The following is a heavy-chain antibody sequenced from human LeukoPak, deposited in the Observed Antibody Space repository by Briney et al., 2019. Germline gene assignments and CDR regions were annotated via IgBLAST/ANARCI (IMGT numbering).Heavy chain of an antibody. CDR1: GGSISGYY. Sequence: SGTLSLTCTVSGGSISGYYWSWIRQPPGKGLEWIGYLYYSGSTNYNPYLKSRVTISVDTSKNQFYLKVSSVTAADTAVYYCAALGGTYSYWGQGTLVTVSS. V-gene: IGHV4-59*03. CDR3: AALGGTYSY. J-gene: IGHJ4*02. CDR2: LYYSGST. D-gene: IGHD1-26*01.